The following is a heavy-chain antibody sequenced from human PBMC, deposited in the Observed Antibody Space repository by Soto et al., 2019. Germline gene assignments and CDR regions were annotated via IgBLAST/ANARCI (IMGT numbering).Heavy chain of an antibody. CDR2: IIPILGIA. D-gene: IGHD5-12*01. V-gene: IGHV1-69*02. Sequence: QVQLVQSGAEVKKPGSSVKVSCKASGGTFSSYTSSWVRQAAGQGLEWMGRIIPILGIANYAQKFQGRVTITADKSTSTAYMELSSLRSEDTVVYYCARGSGYRVYCGQGTLVTVSS. J-gene: IGHJ4*02. CDR1: GGTFSSYT. CDR3: ARGSGYRVY.